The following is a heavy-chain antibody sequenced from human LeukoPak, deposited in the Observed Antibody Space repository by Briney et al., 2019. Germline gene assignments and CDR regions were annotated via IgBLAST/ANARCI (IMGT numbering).Heavy chain of an antibody. D-gene: IGHD4-11*01. CDR2: FEPEDGET. Sequence: ASVKVSCKVSAYTLTELSMHWVRQAPGKGLEWMGGFEPEDGETIYAQKFQGRVTMTEDTSTDTAYMELSSLRSEDTAVYYCATGIGSNYGAYFDWFDPWGQGTLVTVSS. CDR3: ATGIGSNYGAYFDWFDP. CDR1: AYTLTELS. J-gene: IGHJ5*02. V-gene: IGHV1-24*01.